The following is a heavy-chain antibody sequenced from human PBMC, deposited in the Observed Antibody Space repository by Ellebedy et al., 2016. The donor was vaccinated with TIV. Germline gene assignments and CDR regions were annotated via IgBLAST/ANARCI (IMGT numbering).Heavy chain of an antibody. CDR2: MKGDGSSA. CDR1: GFTFSSYW. Sequence: GESLKISCAASGFTFSSYWMYWVRQAPGKGLVWVSRMKGDGSSASYADSVKGRFTISRDNAKNSLYLQMNSRRAEDTAVYYCARDSGYYDSSGYYYYYGMDVWGQGTTVTVSS. CDR3: ARDSGYYDSSGYYYYYGMDV. V-gene: IGHV3-74*01. J-gene: IGHJ6*02. D-gene: IGHD3-22*01.